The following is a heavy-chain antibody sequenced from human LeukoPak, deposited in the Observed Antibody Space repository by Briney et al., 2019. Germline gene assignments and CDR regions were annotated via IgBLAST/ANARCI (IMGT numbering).Heavy chain of an antibody. Sequence: GGSLRLSCAASGFTFSSYGMSWVRQAPGKGLEWVSAISGSGGSTYYADSVKGRFTISRDNSKDTLYLQMNSLRAEDTAVYYCAKQEDIWFGELLPVDYWGQGTLVTVSS. J-gene: IGHJ4*02. CDR3: AKQEDIWFGELLPVDY. CDR1: GFTFSSYG. CDR2: ISGSGGST. D-gene: IGHD3-10*01. V-gene: IGHV3-23*01.